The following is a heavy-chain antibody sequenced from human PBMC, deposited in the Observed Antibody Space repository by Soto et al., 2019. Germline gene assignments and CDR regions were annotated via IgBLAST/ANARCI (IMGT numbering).Heavy chain of an antibody. Sequence: QVQLVESGGGVVQPGRSLRLSCAASGFTFSSFGMYWVRQAPGKGLEWVALVSYDGSSKYYADSVKGRFTISRDNSKSVLYLQINSLRAKDTAVYYCAKGAYSGIYSDFDYWGQGTLVTVSA. CDR3: AKGAYSGIYSDFDY. CDR1: GFTFSSFG. D-gene: IGHD1-26*01. CDR2: VSYDGSSK. V-gene: IGHV3-30*18. J-gene: IGHJ4*02.